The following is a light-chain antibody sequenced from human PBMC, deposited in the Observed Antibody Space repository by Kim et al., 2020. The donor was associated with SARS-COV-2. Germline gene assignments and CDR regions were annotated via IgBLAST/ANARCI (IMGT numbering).Light chain of an antibody. CDR3: GTWDSSLSAVV. CDR1: SSNIGNNY. Sequence: QSVLTQPPSVSVAPGQKVTISCSGGSSNIGNNYVSWYQQFPGTAPKLLIYDNNKRPSGIPDRFSGSKSGTSATLGITGLQTGDEADYYCGTWDSSLSAVVFGGGTQLTVL. V-gene: IGLV1-51*01. CDR2: DNN. J-gene: IGLJ3*02.